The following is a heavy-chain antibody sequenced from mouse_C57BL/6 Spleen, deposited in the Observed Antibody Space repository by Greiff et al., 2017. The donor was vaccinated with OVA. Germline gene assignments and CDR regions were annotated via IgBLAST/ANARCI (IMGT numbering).Heavy chain of an antibody. D-gene: IGHD1-2*01. V-gene: IGHV5-6*01. Sequence: EVQGVESGGDLVKPGGSLKLSCAASGFTFSSYGMSWVRQTPDKRLEWVATISSGGSYTYYPDSVKGRFTISRDNAKNTLYLQMSSLKSEDTAMYYCARPSEGITTAYFDYWGQGTTLTVSS. CDR1: GFTFSSYG. J-gene: IGHJ2*01. CDR3: ARPSEGITTAYFDY. CDR2: ISSGGSYT.